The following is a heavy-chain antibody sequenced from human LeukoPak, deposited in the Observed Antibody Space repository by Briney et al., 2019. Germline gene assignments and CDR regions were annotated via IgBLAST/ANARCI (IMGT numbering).Heavy chain of an antibody. CDR3: ARDLKTRSGYFDWFYDAFDI. V-gene: IGHV3-21*01. Sequence: PGGSLRLSCAASGFTFSSYSMNWVRQAPGKGLEWVSSISSSSSYIYYADSVKGRFTISRDNAKNSLYLQMNSLRAEDTAVYYCARDLKTRSGYFDWFYDAFDIWGQGTMVTVSS. D-gene: IGHD3-9*01. CDR2: ISSSSSYI. CDR1: GFTFSSYS. J-gene: IGHJ3*02.